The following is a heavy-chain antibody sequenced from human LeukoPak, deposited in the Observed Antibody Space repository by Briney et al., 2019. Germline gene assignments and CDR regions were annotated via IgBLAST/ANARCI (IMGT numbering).Heavy chain of an antibody. J-gene: IGHJ4*02. D-gene: IGHD4-17*01. CDR2: ISSSGSTI. CDR3: ARDQLITTVTHFDY. V-gene: IGHV3-48*03. Sequence: GGSLRLSCAASGFTFSSYEMNWVRQAPGKGLEWVSYISSSGSTIYYADSVKGRFTISRDNAKNSLYLQMNGLRAEDTAVYYCARDQLITTVTHFDYWGQGTLVTVSS. CDR1: GFTFSSYE.